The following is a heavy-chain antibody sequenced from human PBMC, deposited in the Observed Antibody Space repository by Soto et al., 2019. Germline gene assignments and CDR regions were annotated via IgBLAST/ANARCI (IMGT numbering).Heavy chain of an antibody. D-gene: IGHD6-13*01. J-gene: IGHJ6*02. CDR3: ARDGSSWAQGRPGYYYYGMDV. Sequence: ASVKVSCKASGYTFTSYGISWVRQAPGQGLEWMGWISAYNGNTNYAQKLQGRVTMTTDTSTSTAYMELRSLRSDDTAVYYCARDGSSWAQGRPGYYYYGMDVWGQGTTVTVSS. CDR2: ISAYNGNT. V-gene: IGHV1-18*01. CDR1: GYTFTSYG.